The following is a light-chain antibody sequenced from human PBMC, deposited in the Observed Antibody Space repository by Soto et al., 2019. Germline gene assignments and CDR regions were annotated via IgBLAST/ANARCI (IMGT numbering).Light chain of an antibody. CDR3: QQYRNWTRT. Sequence: EIVLTQSPGTLSVSPGDRVTLSCRASQSVDINLAWYQQRAGQAPRLLVYGASTKATDMPGRFSGRGSGTEYTRTINNRKSEKFSVDYCQQYRNWTRTLSQGTKVDIK. CDR2: GAS. J-gene: IGKJ1*01. CDR1: QSVDIN. V-gene: IGKV3-15*01.